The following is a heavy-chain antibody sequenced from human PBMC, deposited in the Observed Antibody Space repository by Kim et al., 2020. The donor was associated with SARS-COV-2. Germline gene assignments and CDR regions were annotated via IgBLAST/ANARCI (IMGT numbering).Heavy chain of an antibody. J-gene: IGHJ4*02. CDR3: SRYTTAWSVFDF. Sequence: SETLSLTCSVSGGSISSYYWSWVRQPPGKGLEWIGFFYNSGSTDYNPSLKSRVTISGDTSKNQFSLKLRSMTAADTPVYYFSRYTTAWSVFDFWGQGTLVTVSS. CDR1: GGSISSYY. D-gene: IGHD3-16*02. CDR2: FYNSGST. V-gene: IGHV4-59*08.